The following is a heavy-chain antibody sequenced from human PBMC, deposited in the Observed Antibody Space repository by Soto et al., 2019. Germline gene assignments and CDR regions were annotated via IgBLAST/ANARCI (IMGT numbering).Heavy chain of an antibody. Sequence: QVQLVQSGAEVKKPGASVKVSCKASGYTFTSYGISWVRQAPGQGLEWMGWISAYNGNTNYAQKLQGRVTMTTNTSTSTAYMELRSLRSDDTAVYYCARDSFFLGVTNYYYGMDVWGQGTTVTVSS. V-gene: IGHV1-18*04. D-gene: IGHD1-26*01. CDR3: ARDSFFLGVTNYYYGMDV. CDR2: ISAYNGNT. J-gene: IGHJ6*02. CDR1: GYTFTSYG.